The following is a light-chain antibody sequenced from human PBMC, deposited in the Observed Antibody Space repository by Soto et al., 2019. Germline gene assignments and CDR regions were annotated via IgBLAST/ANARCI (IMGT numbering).Light chain of an antibody. CDR3: SSNLGLNTYV. CDR2: EVF. J-gene: IGLJ1*01. V-gene: IGLV2-23*02. Sequence: QSALTQPASVSGSPGQSITISCTGPSSHFDTYNLVSWYQLHPGKVPKLIIYEVFKRPSGVSDRFSGSKSPSTVSLTISGLQAEDEADYQCSSNLGLNTYVFGTGTKLTVL. CDR1: SSHFDTYNL.